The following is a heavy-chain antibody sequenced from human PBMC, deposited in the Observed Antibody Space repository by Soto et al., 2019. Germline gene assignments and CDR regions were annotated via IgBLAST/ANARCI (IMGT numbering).Heavy chain of an antibody. CDR2: IKQDGSEK. D-gene: IGHD4-17*01. CDR1: GFTFSSYW. Sequence: PGGSLRLSCAASGFTFSSYWMSWVRQAPGKGLEWVANIKQDGSEKYYVDSVKGRFTISRDNAKNSLYLQINSLRAEDTAVYYCARDSRGRLRTTLIRFYYYYYMDVWGKGTTVTVSS. CDR3: ARDSRGRLRTTLIRFYYYYYMDV. J-gene: IGHJ6*03. V-gene: IGHV3-7*01.